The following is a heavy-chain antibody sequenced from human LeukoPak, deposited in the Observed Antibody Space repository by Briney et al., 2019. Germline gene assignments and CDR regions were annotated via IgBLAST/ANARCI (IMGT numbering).Heavy chain of an antibody. J-gene: IGHJ4*02. CDR3: ARDSGSYSWAY. D-gene: IGHD1-26*01. CDR2: ISSSSSTI. CDR1: GFTFRSYW. V-gene: IGHV3-48*01. Sequence: SGGSLRLSCAASGFTFRSYWMSWVRQAPGKGLEWVSYISSSSSTIYYADSVKGRFTISRDNAKNSLYLQMNSLRAEDTAIYYCARDSGSYSWAYWGQGTLVTVSS.